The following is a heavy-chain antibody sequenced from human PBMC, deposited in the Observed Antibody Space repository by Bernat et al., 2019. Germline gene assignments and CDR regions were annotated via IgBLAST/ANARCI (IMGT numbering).Heavy chain of an antibody. J-gene: IGHJ4*02. CDR3: AIYHNWNDDGVVVEY. CDR2: ISAYNGST. Sequence: QVQLVQSGAEVKKPGASVKVSCKASGYTFTSYGISWVRQAPGQGLEWMGWISAYNGSTNYAQKLQGRVTMTTDTSTSTAYMELRSLRSDDTAVYYCAIYHNWNDDGVVVEYWGQGTLVTVSS. CDR1: GYTFTSYG. V-gene: IGHV1-18*04. D-gene: IGHD1-20*01.